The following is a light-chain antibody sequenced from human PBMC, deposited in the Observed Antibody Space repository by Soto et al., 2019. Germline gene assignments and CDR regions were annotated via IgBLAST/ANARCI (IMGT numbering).Light chain of an antibody. J-gene: IGLJ2*01. CDR2: GNS. V-gene: IGLV1-40*01. Sequence: HSVLTQPPSVSGAPGQRVTISCTGSSSNIGAGYDVHWYQQLPGTAPKFLIYGNSNRPSGVPDRFSGSKSGTSASLAITGLQAEDEADYYCQSYDSSTRDVVFGGGTKLTVL. CDR3: QSYDSSTRDVV. CDR1: SSNIGAGYD.